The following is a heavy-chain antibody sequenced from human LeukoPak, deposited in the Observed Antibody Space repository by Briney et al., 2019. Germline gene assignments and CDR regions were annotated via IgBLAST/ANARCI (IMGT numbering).Heavy chain of an antibody. CDR3: ARGGNLYCSATSCYDFDY. CDR2: ISSSSSYI. CDR1: GFTLSRYS. V-gene: IGHV3-21*01. Sequence: GGSLRLSCAASGFTLSRYSMNWVRQAPGKGLEWVSSISSSSSYIYYGDSVKGRFTISRDNAKNSPYLQINSLRAEDTAVYYCARGGNLYCSATSCYDFDYWGQGTLVTVSS. D-gene: IGHD2-2*01. J-gene: IGHJ4*02.